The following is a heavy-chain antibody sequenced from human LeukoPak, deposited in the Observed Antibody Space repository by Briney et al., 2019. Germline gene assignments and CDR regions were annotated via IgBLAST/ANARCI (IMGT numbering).Heavy chain of an antibody. CDR3: ARMPIAAAGNAFDI. D-gene: IGHD6-13*01. CDR1: GGSISSYY. Sequence: SETLSPTCTVSGGSISSYYWSWIRQPAGKGLEWIGRIYTSGSTNYNPSLKSRVTMSVDTSKNQFSLKLSSVTAADTAVYYCARMPIAAAGNAFDIWGQGTMVTVSS. J-gene: IGHJ3*02. V-gene: IGHV4-4*07. CDR2: IYTSGST.